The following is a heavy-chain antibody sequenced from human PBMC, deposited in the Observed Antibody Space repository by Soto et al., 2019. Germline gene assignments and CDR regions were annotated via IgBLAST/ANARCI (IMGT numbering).Heavy chain of an antibody. CDR3: AREEAYCGGDCYSEYYYGMDV. Sequence: QVQLVESGGGVVQPGRSLRLSCAASGFTFSSYAMQWVRQAPGKGLEWVAVISYDGSNKYYADSVKGRFTISRDNSKNTLYLQMIRLRAEDTAVYYCAREEAYCGGDCYSEYYYGMDVWGQGTTVTVSS. V-gene: IGHV3-30-3*01. J-gene: IGHJ6*02. D-gene: IGHD2-21*02. CDR2: ISYDGSNK. CDR1: GFTFSSYA.